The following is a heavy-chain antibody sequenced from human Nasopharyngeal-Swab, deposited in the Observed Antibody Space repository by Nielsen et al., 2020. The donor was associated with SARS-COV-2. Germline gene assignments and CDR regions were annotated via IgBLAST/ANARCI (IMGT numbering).Heavy chain of an antibody. J-gene: IGHJ3*02. D-gene: IGHD2-21*02. Sequence: GESLKISCKGSGYSFTSYWIGWVRQMPGKGLEWMGIIYPGDSDTRYSPSFQGQVTFSADKSISTAYLQWSSLKASDTAMYYCASGLVVVTAIRRSSYAFDIWGQGTMVTVSS. CDR3: ASGLVVVTAIRRSSYAFDI. V-gene: IGHV5-51*01. CDR2: IYPGDSDT. CDR1: GYSFTSYW.